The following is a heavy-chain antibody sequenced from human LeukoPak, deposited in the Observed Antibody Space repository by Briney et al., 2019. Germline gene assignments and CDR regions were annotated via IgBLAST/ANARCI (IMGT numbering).Heavy chain of an antibody. CDR2: FDPEDGET. CDR1: GYTLTELS. V-gene: IGHV1-24*01. CDR3: ATIHMIAGSLDAFDI. D-gene: IGHD3-22*01. Sequence: ASVKVSCKVSGYTLTELSMHWVRQAPGKGLEWMGGFDPEDGETIYAQKFQGRVTMTEDTSTATAYMELSSLRSEDTAVYYCATIHMIAGSLDAFDIWGQGTMVTVSS. J-gene: IGHJ3*02.